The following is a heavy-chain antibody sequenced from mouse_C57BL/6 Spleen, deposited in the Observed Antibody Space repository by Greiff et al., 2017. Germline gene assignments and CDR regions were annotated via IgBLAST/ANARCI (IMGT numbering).Heavy chain of an antibody. J-gene: IGHJ1*03. Sequence: EVQLQQSGPELVKPGASVKISCKASGYSFTGYYMNWVKQSPEKSLEWIGEINPSTGGTTYNQKFKAKATLTVDKSSSTAYMQLKSLTSEDSAVYYCAIYYGISSWYFDVWGTGTTVTVSS. V-gene: IGHV1-42*01. CDR3: AIYYGISSWYFDV. D-gene: IGHD1-1*01. CDR2: INPSTGGT. CDR1: GYSFTGYY.